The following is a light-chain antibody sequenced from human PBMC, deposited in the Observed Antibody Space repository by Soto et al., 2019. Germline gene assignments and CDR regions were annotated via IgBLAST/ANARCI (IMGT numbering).Light chain of an antibody. Sequence: EIVLTQSPATLSLSPGERATLSCRASRSFASSYLAWYQPKPGQAPRLLIYAASCRATGIPDRFIGSGSGTDFTLTISRLEPDDSAVYYCHHYDSAPPYTFGQGTKLEIK. CDR1: RSFASSY. V-gene: IGKV3-20*01. CDR3: HHYDSAPPYT. CDR2: AAS. J-gene: IGKJ2*01.